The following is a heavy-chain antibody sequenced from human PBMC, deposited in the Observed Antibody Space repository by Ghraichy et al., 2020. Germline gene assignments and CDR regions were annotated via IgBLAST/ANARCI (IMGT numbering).Heavy chain of an antibody. CDR3: ARERGLPYYYYGMDV. V-gene: IGHV4-4*07. CDR1: GGSISSYY. CDR2: IYTSGST. J-gene: IGHJ6*02. Sequence: ESLNISCTVSGGSISSYYWSWIRQPAGKGLEWIGRIYTSGSTNYNPSLKSRVTMSVDTSKNQFSLKLSSVTAADTAVYYCARERGLPYYYYGMDVWGQGTTVTVSS.